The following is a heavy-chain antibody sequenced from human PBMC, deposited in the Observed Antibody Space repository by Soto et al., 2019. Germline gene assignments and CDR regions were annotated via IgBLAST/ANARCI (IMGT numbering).Heavy chain of an antibody. CDR2: IIPIFGIA. CDR1: GGTFSRYS. V-gene: IGHV1-69*13. Sequence: ASVKVSCKASGGTFSRYSITWVRQAPGHGLEWIGRIIPIFGIASYAQKFQGRVTITADESTSTAYMELSSLRSDDTAVYYCARDFTGWPPDGVDSWCQGTLVTVSS. J-gene: IGHJ4*02. CDR3: ARDFTGWPPDGVDS. D-gene: IGHD3-16*01.